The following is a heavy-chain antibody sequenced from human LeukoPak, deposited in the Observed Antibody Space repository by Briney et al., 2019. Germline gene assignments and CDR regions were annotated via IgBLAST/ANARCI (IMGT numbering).Heavy chain of an antibody. CDR3: ASDYYDSSGYTSNAGDY. J-gene: IGHJ4*02. CDR1: GFTFSSYA. V-gene: IGHV3-30-3*01. Sequence: GRSLRLSCAASGFTFSSYAMHWVRQAPGKGLEWVAVISYDGSNKYYADSVMGRFTISRDNSKNTLYLQMNSLRAEDTAVYYCASDYYDSSGYTSNAGDYWGQGTLVTVSS. CDR2: ISYDGSNK. D-gene: IGHD3-22*01.